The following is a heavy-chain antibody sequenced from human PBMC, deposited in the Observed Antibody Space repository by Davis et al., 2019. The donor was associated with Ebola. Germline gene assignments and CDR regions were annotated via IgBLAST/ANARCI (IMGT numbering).Heavy chain of an antibody. J-gene: IGHJ3*02. Sequence: SVKVSCKASRDTLNTYAIGWVRQAPGQGLEWVGAINPILTSPHYAQKLQGRVTLTADRSTSTAYMELNSLTSEDSAVYYCAKETVAGTDAFDIWGQGTMVTVSS. CDR3: AKETVAGTDAFDI. V-gene: IGHV1-69*06. CDR1: RDTLNTYA. CDR2: INPILTSP. D-gene: IGHD6-19*01.